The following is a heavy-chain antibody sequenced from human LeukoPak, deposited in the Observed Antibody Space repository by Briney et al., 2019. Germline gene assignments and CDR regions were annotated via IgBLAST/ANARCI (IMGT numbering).Heavy chain of an antibody. Sequence: SETLSLTRTVSGGSISRYYGSWIRPRAGKGLECIGRIYTSGSTNYNHTLKRRVTMSVPTSKTQFSLKLSSMTAADTAVYYCARDESVVVAVSNGIDVWGQGTTVTVSS. J-gene: IGHJ6*02. CDR1: GGSISRYY. CDR2: IYTSGST. CDR3: ARDESVVVAVSNGIDV. D-gene: IGHD2-15*01. V-gene: IGHV4-4*07.